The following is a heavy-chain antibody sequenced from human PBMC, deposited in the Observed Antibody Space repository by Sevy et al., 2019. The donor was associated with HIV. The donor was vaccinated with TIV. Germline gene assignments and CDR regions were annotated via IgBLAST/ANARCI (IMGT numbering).Heavy chain of an antibody. D-gene: IGHD3-22*01. J-gene: IGHJ5*02. CDR3: ARASYYDSSGYYYPGNWFDP. Sequence: GSLRLSCAASGFTFSDYYMSWIRQAPGKGLEWVSYISSSGSTIYYADSVKGRFTISRDNAKNSLYLQMNSLRAEDTAVYYCARASYYDSSGYYYPGNWFDPWGQGTLVTVSS. CDR2: ISSSGSTI. CDR1: GFTFSDYY. V-gene: IGHV3-11*01.